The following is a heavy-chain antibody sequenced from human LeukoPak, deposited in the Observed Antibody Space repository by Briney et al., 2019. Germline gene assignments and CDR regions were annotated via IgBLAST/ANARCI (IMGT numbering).Heavy chain of an antibody. Sequence: GGSLRLCCAASGLTFSSYSMKWVGQAPGKGLEWVASISTSRRYIYYANPLKGRFPLSRDNAKNSLYLQINSLRAEDTAEYYCARSYCSSTTCGFDPWGHVTLVTVSS. CDR2: ISTSRRYI. CDR3: ARSYCSSTTCGFDP. J-gene: IGHJ5*02. V-gene: IGHV3-21*01. D-gene: IGHD2-2*01. CDR1: GLTFSSYS.